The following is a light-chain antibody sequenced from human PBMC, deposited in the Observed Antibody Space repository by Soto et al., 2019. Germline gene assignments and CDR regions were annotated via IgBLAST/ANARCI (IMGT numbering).Light chain of an antibody. CDR3: SSYAGSKGV. Sequence: ALTQPPSASGSPGQSVTISCTGTSSDVGGYNYVSWYQQHPGKAPKLMIYEVSKRPSGVPDRFSGSKSGNTASLTVSGLQAEDEADYYCSSYAGSKGVFGTGTKVTVL. V-gene: IGLV2-8*01. CDR1: SSDVGGYNY. CDR2: EVS. J-gene: IGLJ1*01.